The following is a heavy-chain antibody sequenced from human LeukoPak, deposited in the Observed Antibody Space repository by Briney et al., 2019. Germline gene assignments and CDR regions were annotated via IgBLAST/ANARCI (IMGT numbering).Heavy chain of an antibody. CDR2: ISGGGAPI. CDR1: GFSFRSYE. Sequence: PGGSLRLSCAASGFSFRSYEMHWVRQAPGRGLEWLSYISGGGAPIYYADSVKGRFTISRDNAKNSLYLQMSSLRAEDTAVYYCVRDYRDSSGDHQHFDYGGQGALVTVSS. V-gene: IGHV3-48*03. CDR3: VRDYRDSSGDHQHFDY. J-gene: IGHJ4*02. D-gene: IGHD3-22*01.